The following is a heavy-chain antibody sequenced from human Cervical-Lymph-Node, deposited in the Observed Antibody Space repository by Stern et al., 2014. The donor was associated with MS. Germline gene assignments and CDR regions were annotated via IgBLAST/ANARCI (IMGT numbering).Heavy chain of an antibody. CDR2: VWYDGIDK. V-gene: IGHV3-33*01. D-gene: IGHD6-19*01. Sequence: VQLVESGGGVVQPGRSVRLSCVASGFIFNNYAMHWVRQSPGTGLECVAVVWYDGIDKYYADSVKGRFTISRDNSKNVLYVQMSGLRVEDSALYYCARGRYSSGWCLHDYWGQGTLVTVSS. CDR1: GFIFNNYA. J-gene: IGHJ4*02. CDR3: ARGRYSSGWCLHDY.